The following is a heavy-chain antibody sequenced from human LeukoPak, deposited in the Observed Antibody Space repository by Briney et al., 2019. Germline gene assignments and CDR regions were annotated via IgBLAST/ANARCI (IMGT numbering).Heavy chain of an antibody. CDR2: IYSGGGT. Sequence: GGSLRLSCAASGFTFSSNYMSWVRQAPGKGLEWVSVIYSGGGTDYADSVKGRFTISRDNSKNTLYLQMNSLRAEDTAVYYCARAVGVTAIHNAFDIWGQGTMVTVSS. D-gene: IGHD2-21*02. V-gene: IGHV3-66*02. J-gene: IGHJ3*02. CDR1: GFTFSSNY. CDR3: ARAVGVTAIHNAFDI.